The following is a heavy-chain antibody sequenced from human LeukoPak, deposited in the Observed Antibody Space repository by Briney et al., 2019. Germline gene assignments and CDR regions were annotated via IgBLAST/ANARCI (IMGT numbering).Heavy chain of an antibody. V-gene: IGHV1-69*05. J-gene: IGHJ4*02. CDR3: ARAGGSTDGYNLDY. CDR2: IIPIFGTA. D-gene: IGHD5-24*01. CDR1: GGTFSSYA. Sequence: ASVTVSCKASGGTFSSYAISWVRQAPGQGLEWMGGIIPIFGTANYAQKFQGRVTITTDESTSTAYMELSSLRSEDTAVYYCARAGGSTDGYNLDYWGQGTLVTVSS.